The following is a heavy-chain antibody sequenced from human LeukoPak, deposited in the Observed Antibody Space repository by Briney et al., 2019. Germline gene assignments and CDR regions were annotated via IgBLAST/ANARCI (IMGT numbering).Heavy chain of an antibody. D-gene: IGHD3-10*01. V-gene: IGHV3-23*01. CDR2: ISGSGGIT. J-gene: IGHJ4*02. Sequence: GGSLRLSCAASGFTFSNYAMTWVRQAPGKGLEWVSVISGSGGITYDADSVKGRFTISRDNSKNTLYLQMNSLRAEDTAVYYCAGPLVRGVISGRLDYWGQGTLVTVSS. CDR3: AGPLVRGVISGRLDY. CDR1: GFTFSNYA.